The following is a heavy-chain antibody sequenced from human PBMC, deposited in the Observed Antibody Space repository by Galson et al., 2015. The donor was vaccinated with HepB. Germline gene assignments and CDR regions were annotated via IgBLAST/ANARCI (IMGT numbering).Heavy chain of an antibody. CDR1: GYSFTSYW. CDR2: IYPGDSDT. J-gene: IGHJ4*02. Sequence: QSGAEVKKPGESLKISCKGSGYSFTSYWIGWVRQMPGKGLEWMGIIYPGDSDTRYSPSFQGQVTISADKSISTAYLQWSSLKASDTAMYYCARQRYDFWSGSHPDYWGQGTLVTVSS. V-gene: IGHV5-51*01. CDR3: ARQRYDFWSGSHPDY. D-gene: IGHD3-3*01.